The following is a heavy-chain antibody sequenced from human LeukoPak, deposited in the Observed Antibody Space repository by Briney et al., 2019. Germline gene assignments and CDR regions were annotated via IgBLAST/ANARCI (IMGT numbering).Heavy chain of an antibody. D-gene: IGHD3-10*01. Sequence: SETLSLICTVSGGSISTYYWSWIRQPAGKGLEWIGRIYTSGSTYYNPSLKSRVTISVDTSKNQFSLKLSSVTAADTAVYYCARRVEVRGVINERLYYFDYWGQGTLVTVSS. CDR2: IYTSGST. CDR3: ARRVEVRGVINERLYYFDY. V-gene: IGHV4-4*07. CDR1: GGSISTYY. J-gene: IGHJ4*02.